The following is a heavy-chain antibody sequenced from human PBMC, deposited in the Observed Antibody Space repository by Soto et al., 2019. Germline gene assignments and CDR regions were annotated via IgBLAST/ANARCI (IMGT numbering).Heavy chain of an antibody. J-gene: IGHJ4*02. V-gene: IGHV4-59*01. CDR1: VESISIYY. CDR2: MYYSGST. CDR3: ARDAGGPADY. D-gene: IGHD2-15*01. Sequence: PSETLSLTCTVSVESISIYYWSWIRQPPGKGLEWIGYMYYSGSTNYNPSHKSRVTKSVYTSKNQFSLKLSSVTAADTAVYYCARDAGGPADYWGQGTLVTVSS.